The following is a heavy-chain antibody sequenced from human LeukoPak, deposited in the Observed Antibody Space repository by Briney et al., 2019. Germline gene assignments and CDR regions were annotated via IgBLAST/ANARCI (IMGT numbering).Heavy chain of an antibody. D-gene: IGHD3-10*01. V-gene: IGHV4-39*01. CDR3: ARAPEDYYGSGSGGLDY. CDR1: GGSISSSSYY. J-gene: IGHJ4*02. Sequence: SETLSLTCTVSGGSISSSSYYWGWIRQPPGKGLEWIGSIYYSGSTYYNPSLKGRVTISVDTSKNQFSLKLSSVTAADTAVYYCARAPEDYYGSGSGGLDYWGQGTLVTVSS. CDR2: IYYSGST.